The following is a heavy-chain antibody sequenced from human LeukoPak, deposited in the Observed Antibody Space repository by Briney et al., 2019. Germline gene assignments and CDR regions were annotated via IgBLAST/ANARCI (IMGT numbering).Heavy chain of an antibody. CDR1: GFTFSSYS. CDR2: ISSSSSTI. D-gene: IGHD1/OR15-1a*01. Sequence: GGSLRLSCAASGFTFSSYSMNWVRQAPGKGLEWVSYISSSSSTIYYADSVKGRFTISRDNAKNSLYLQMNSLRDEDTAVYYCARDGWTKWHNVDTPNWFDPWGQGTLVTVSS. V-gene: IGHV3-48*02. J-gene: IGHJ5*02. CDR3: ARDGWTKWHNVDTPNWFDP.